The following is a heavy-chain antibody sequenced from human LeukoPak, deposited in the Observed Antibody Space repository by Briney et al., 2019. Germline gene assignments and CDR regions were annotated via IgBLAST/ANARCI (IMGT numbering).Heavy chain of an antibody. V-gene: IGHV4-59*01. D-gene: IGHD6-13*01. CDR2: IYYSGSA. J-gene: IGHJ6*03. CDR3: ASGSSWYERGYYYYYYMDV. CDR1: GGSISSYY. Sequence: PSETLSLTCTVSGGSISSYYWSWIRQPPGKGLEWIGYIYYSGSANYNPSLKSRVTISVDTSKNQFSLKLSSVTAADTAVYYCASGSSWYERGYYYYYYMDVWGKGTTVTVSS.